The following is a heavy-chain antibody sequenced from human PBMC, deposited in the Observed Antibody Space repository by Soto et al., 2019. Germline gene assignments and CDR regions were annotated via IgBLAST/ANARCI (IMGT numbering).Heavy chain of an antibody. CDR3: ASSSGDLDVYGMDI. V-gene: IGHV3-23*01. CDR1: GFTFSRYA. D-gene: IGHD3-10*01. CDR2: VTGGGHTT. J-gene: IGHJ6*02. Sequence: ETLRLSCAASGFTFSRYAMSWVRQAPGKGLEWVSTVTGGGHTTYNADSVNGRFTISRDNSKNTLYLQMNNLRAEDTAIYYCASSSGDLDVYGMDIWGPGTTVTVSS.